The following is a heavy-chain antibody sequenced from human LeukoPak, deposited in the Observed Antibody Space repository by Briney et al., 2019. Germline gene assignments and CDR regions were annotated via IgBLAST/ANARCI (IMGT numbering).Heavy chain of an antibody. J-gene: IGHJ4*02. V-gene: IGHV4-59*01. CDR1: GGSISSYY. CDR2: IYYSGST. Sequence: SETLSLTCTISGGSISSYYWSWIRQLPGKGLEWIGYIYYSGSTNYNPSLKSRVTISVDTSKNQFSLKLSSVTAADTAVYYCATSADFWSGFGYWGQGTLVTVSS. CDR3: ATSADFWSGFGY. D-gene: IGHD3-3*01.